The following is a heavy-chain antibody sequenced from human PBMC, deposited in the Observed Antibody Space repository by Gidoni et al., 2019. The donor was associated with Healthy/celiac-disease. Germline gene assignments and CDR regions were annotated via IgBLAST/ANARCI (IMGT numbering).Heavy chain of an antibody. J-gene: IGHJ4*02. CDR2: IYYSGST. Sequence: QLQLQESGPGLVKPSETLSLTCTVSGGSISSSSYYWGWIRQPPGKGLEWIGSIYYSGSTYYNPSLKSRVTISVDTSKNQFSLKLSSVTAADTAVYYCARPSRGVTFGGVIGYWGQGTLVTVSS. CDR3: ARPSRGVTFGGVIGY. D-gene: IGHD3-16*02. CDR1: GGSISSSSYY. V-gene: IGHV4-39*01.